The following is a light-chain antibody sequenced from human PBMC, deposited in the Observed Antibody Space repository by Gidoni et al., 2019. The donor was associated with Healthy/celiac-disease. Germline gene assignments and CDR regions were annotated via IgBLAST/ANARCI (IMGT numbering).Light chain of an antibody. CDR1: QSISSW. CDR3: QQYNSYPWT. J-gene: IGKJ1*01. CDR2: KAS. V-gene: IGKV1-5*03. Sequence: DTQMTQSPSTLSASVGDRVTITCRASQSISSWLAWYQQKPGKAPKLLIYKASSLESGVPSRFSGSGSGTEFTLTISSLQPEDFATYYCQQYNSYPWTFGQXTKVEIK.